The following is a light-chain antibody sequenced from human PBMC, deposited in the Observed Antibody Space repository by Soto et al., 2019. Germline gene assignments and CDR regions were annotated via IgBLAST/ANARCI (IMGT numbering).Light chain of an antibody. Sequence: DIQMTQSPSSLSASVGDRVTITCRASQGISTYLVWYQQRQGRAPKLLIYDASSLLSGVPSRFSGSGSGTEFTITISSLQPEDFATYYCQQSYSTPYTFGQGTKLETK. CDR1: QGISTY. CDR3: QQSYSTPYT. CDR2: DAS. V-gene: IGKV1-39*01. J-gene: IGKJ2*01.